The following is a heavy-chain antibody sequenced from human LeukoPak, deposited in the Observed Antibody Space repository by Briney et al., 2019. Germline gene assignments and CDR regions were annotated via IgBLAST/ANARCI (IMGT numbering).Heavy chain of an antibody. V-gene: IGHV1-69*05. CDR1: GGTFSSYA. CDR3: ARVSPHMVRGKGDAFDI. J-gene: IGHJ3*02. Sequence: SVKVSCKASGGTFSSYAISWVRQAPGQGLEWMGGIIPIFGTANYAQKFQGRVTITTDESTSTAYMELSSLRSEDTAVYYCARVSPHMVRGKGDAFDIWGQGTMVTVSS. CDR2: IIPIFGTA. D-gene: IGHD3-10*01.